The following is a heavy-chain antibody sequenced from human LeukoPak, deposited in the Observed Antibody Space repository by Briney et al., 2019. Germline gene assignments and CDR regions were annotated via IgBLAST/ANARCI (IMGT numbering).Heavy chain of an antibody. Sequence: PGGSLRLSCAASGFTFNNYAMNWVRQAPGKGLEWVSSISGGGETTYYADSAKGRFTLSRDNSQNPLYLQMNSLRAEDTAVYYCARDYADYVGYFFFDYWGQGTLVTVSS. CDR3: ARDYADYVGYFFFDY. D-gene: IGHD4-17*01. V-gene: IGHV3-23*01. CDR2: ISGGGETT. CDR1: GFTFNNYA. J-gene: IGHJ4*02.